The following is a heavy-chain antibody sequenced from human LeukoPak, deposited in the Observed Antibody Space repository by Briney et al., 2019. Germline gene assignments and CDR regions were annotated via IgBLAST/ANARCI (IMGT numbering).Heavy chain of an antibody. CDR3: ARSGTRTNGFDY. D-gene: IGHD2-8*01. Sequence: SETLSLTCTVSGGSISTYYWSWIRQPPGKGLEWIRYIYYSGSTNYSPSLQSRVTMSVDTSKNQFSLRLSSVTAADTAVYYCARSGTRTNGFDYWGQGTLVTVSS. CDR1: GGSISTYY. CDR2: IYYSGST. V-gene: IGHV4-59*01. J-gene: IGHJ4*02.